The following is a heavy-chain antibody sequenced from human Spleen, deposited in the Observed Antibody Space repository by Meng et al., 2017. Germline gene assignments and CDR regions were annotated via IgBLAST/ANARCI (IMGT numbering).Heavy chain of an antibody. CDR3: ARDLWELRYKAPFDP. V-gene: IGHV4-39*07. J-gene: IGHJ5*02. D-gene: IGHD3-16*01. Sequence: QLPLQESDPGLVKPSETLSLTCTVSGGSISSTNYYWAWIRQPPGKGLEYVGSIYYSGSAFYNPSLKSRVTISIDTSKNQFSLKLSSVTAADTAVYYCARDLWELRYKAPFDPWGQGILVTVSS. CDR1: GGSISSTNYY. CDR2: IYYSGSA.